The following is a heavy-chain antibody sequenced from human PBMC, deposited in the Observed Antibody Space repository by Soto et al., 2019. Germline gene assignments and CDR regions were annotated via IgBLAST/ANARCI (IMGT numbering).Heavy chain of an antibody. CDR3: ARYRREAVAGYTLDN. CDR2: VYNSGST. V-gene: IGHV4-59*01. D-gene: IGHD6-13*01. CDR1: GGSISSNY. J-gene: IGHJ4*02. Sequence: SELSLTCTVSGGSISSNYWTWIRQPPGKGLEWIGYVYNSGSTNYNPSLKSRVTISEDTSKSQFSLKVNSMTAADTAVYYCARYRREAVAGYTLDNWGQGILVTVSS.